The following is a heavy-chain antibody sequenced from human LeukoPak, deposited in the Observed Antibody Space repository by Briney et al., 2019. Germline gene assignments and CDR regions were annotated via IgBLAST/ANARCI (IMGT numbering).Heavy chain of an antibody. CDR2: ISAYNGNT. CDR1: GYTFTSYG. J-gene: IGHJ4*02. V-gene: IGHV1-18*01. Sequence: GASVKVSCKASGYTFTSYGISWVRQAPGQGLEWMGWISAYNGNTNYAQKLQGRVTMTTDTSTSTAYMELRSLRSDDTVVYYCARDLPLLWFGELLYGYWGQGTLVTVSS. CDR3: ARDLPLLWFGELLYGY. D-gene: IGHD3-10*01.